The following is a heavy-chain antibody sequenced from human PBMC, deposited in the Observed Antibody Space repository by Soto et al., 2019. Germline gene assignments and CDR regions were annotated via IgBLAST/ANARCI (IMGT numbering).Heavy chain of an antibody. J-gene: IGHJ4*02. CDR3: AKVGVAVRRDYVDYFDY. Sequence: GGSLRLSCAASGFTFSSYAMSWVRQAPGKGLEWVSAISGSGGSTYYADSVKGRFTISRDNSKNTLYLQMNSLRAEDTAVYYCAKVGVAVRRDYVDYFDYWGQGTLVTVSS. V-gene: IGHV3-23*01. CDR2: ISGSGGST. D-gene: IGHD4-17*01. CDR1: GFTFSSYA.